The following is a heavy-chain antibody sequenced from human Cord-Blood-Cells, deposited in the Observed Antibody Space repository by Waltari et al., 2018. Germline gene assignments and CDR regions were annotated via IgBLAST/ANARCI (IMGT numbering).Heavy chain of an antibody. Sequence: QLQLQESGPGLVKPSETLSPTCTVYGGSISRSSYYWGWIRQPPGKGLECIGSIYYSGSTYYNPSLKSRVTISVETSKNQFSLKLSSVTAADTAVYYCSSQGPESGYWGQGTLVTVSS. CDR1: GGSISRSSYY. V-gene: IGHV4-39*01. CDR3: SSQGPESGY. D-gene: IGHD3-10*01. CDR2: IYYSGST. J-gene: IGHJ4*02.